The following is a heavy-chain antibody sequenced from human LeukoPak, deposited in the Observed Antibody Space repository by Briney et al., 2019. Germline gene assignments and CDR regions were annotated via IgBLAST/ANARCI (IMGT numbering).Heavy chain of an antibody. CDR3: AREAGYSNGLDY. D-gene: IGHD6-25*01. J-gene: IGHJ4*02. Sequence: GASVKVSCKASGCSLTAYYMHWVRQAPGQGLEWMGWINPNSGVIKYAQKFQGRVTMTRDTSISTAYMELSRPSSDDTAVYYCAREAGYSNGLDYWGQGTLVTVSS. CDR2: INPNSGVI. CDR1: GCSLTAYY. V-gene: IGHV1-2*02.